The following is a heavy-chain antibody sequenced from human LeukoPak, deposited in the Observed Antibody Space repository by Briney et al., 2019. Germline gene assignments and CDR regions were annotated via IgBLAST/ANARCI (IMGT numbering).Heavy chain of an antibody. CDR3: AKDLLFSRAGKFDY. D-gene: IGHD2/OR15-2a*01. CDR1: GFTFSNYA. J-gene: IGHJ4*02. V-gene: IGHV3-23*01. Sequence: GGSLRLSCTASGFTFSNYAMSLVRQAPGKGLEWVSTISGSGGSTYYADSVKGRFTISRDNSKNTLYLQMNSLRAEDTAVYCAKDLLFSRAGKFDYWGQGTLVTVSS. CDR2: ISGSGGST.